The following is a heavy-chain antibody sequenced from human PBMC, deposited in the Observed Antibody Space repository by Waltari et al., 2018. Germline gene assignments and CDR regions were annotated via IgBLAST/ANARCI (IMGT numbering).Heavy chain of an antibody. CDR2: SYPGDSDT. D-gene: IGHD4-17*01. V-gene: IGHV5-51*01. CDR3: ARGTTSHGLYYYGMDV. J-gene: IGHJ6*02. CDR1: GYSFTSYW. Sequence: EVQLVQSGAEVKKPGESLKISCKGSGYSFTSYWIGWVRQMPGKGLDWMGISYPGDSDTRDSPSFQGQVPSSADKSISTAYRQGSSLKASDTAMYYCARGTTSHGLYYYGMDVWGQGTTVTVSS.